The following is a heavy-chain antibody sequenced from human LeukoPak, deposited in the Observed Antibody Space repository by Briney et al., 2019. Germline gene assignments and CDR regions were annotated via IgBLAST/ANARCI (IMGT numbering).Heavy chain of an antibody. CDR3: ARFSPRAMGNYLDF. D-gene: IGHD7-27*01. Sequence: SETLSLTCTVSGGSVNSYYWSWIRQPAGKGLEWIGHVYASGGNDYNPSLKSRVTMSLDKSANQFSLNLSSVTAADTAVYYCARFSPRAMGNYLDFWGQGTLVTVSS. J-gene: IGHJ4*02. V-gene: IGHV4-4*07. CDR2: VYASGGN. CDR1: GGSVNSYY.